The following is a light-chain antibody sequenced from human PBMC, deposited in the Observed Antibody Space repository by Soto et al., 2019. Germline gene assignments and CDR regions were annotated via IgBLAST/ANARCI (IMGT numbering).Light chain of an antibody. CDR3: SSYAGSNKVVV. CDR1: SSDVGGYNY. CDR2: EVS. J-gene: IGLJ2*01. Sequence: QSALTQPPSASGSPGQSVTISCTGTSSDVGGYNYVSWYQQHPGKAPKLMIYEVSKRPSGVPDRFSGSKSGNTASLTVSVLQAEDEADYYCSSYAGSNKVVVFGGGTKLTVL. V-gene: IGLV2-8*01.